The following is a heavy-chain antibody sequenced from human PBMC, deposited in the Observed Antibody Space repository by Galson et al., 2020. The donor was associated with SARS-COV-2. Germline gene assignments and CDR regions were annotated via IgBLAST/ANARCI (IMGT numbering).Heavy chain of an antibody. D-gene: IGHD3-9*01. J-gene: IGHJ5*02. CDR3: ERVIRQYDNLTGYLIWFDP. CDR1: GGSISSTSYF. Sequence: SETLSLTCTVSGGSISSTSYFWGWIRQPPGKGLEWIGSIYYSGSTYYNPSLKSRVTISVDTSKNQFSLKLSSVTAADTAVYYCERVIRQYDNLTGYLIWFDPWSQRTLVTVSS. V-gene: IGHV4-39*07. CDR2: IYYSGST.